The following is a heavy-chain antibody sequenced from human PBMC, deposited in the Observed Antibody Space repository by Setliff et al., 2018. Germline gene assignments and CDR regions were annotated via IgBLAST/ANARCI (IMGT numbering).Heavy chain of an antibody. CDR2: TFYRSKWYY. CDR3: ARLYYNFWSGYFWEHAQFDP. V-gene: IGHV6-1*01. J-gene: IGHJ5*02. D-gene: IGHD3-3*01. CDR1: GDSVSSNGAA. Sequence: SQTLSLTCAISGDSVSSNGAAWNWIRQSPSGGLEWLGRTFYRSKWYYDYALSVKSRITVNPDTSKNQFSLHLNSVTPEDTAVYYCARLYYNFWSGYFWEHAQFDPWGQGTLVTVSS.